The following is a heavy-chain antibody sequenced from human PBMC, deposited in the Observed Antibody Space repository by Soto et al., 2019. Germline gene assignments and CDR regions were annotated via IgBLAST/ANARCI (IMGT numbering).Heavy chain of an antibody. V-gene: IGHV3-30*18. J-gene: IGHJ6*02. D-gene: IGHD6-19*01. CDR3: AKQEAGRYYYYGMDV. CDR2: ISYDGSNK. Sequence: GGSLRLSCAASGFTFSSYGMHWVRQAPGKGLEWVAVISYDGSNKYYADSVKGRFTISRDNSKNTLYLQMNSLRAEDTAVYYCAKQEAGRYYYYGMDVWGQGTTVTVSS. CDR1: GFTFSSYG.